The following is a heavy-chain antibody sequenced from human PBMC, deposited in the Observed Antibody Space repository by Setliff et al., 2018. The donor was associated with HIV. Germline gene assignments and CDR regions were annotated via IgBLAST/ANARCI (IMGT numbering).Heavy chain of an antibody. CDR2: ISWDGDST. D-gene: IGHD3-22*01. J-gene: IGHJ4*02. Sequence: PGGSLRLSCAASGFTFDDYTMHWVRQAPGKGLEWVSLISWDGDSTYYADSVKGRFTISRDNSKNSLYLQMNSLRAEDTAVYYCARDYYDSSGYYSFDYWGQGTLVTVSS. V-gene: IGHV3-43*01. CDR1: GFTFDDYT. CDR3: ARDYYDSSGYYSFDY.